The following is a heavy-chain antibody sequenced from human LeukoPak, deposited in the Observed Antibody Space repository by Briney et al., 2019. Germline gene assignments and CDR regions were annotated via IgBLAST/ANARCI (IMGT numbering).Heavy chain of an antibody. J-gene: IGHJ4*02. CDR1: GVSISSGTYY. V-gene: IGHV4-61*02. D-gene: IGHD3-22*01. Sequence: SSETLSLTCTVSGVSISSGTYYWYWIRQPAGKGLEWIGRIYTSGITNYNPSLKSRVTISVDTSKNQFSLKLSSVTAADTAVYYCARGLYYYDSSGYSDYWGQGTLVTVSS. CDR2: IYTSGIT. CDR3: ARGLYYYDSSGYSDY.